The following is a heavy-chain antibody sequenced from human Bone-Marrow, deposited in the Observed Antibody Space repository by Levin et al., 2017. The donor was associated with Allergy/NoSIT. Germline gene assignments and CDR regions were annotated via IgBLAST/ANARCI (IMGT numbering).Heavy chain of an antibody. Sequence: PGGSLRLSCAASGFTFSNAWMNWVRQAPGKGLEWVGRIKSKTDGGTTDYAAPVKGRFTISRDDSKNTLYLQMNSLKTEDTAVYYCTTSTYDYVWGSYRYTGVFDYWGQGTLVTVSS. D-gene: IGHD3-16*02. CDR3: TTSTYDYVWGSYRYTGVFDY. V-gene: IGHV3-15*07. J-gene: IGHJ4*02. CDR2: IKSKTDGGTT. CDR1: GFTFSNAW.